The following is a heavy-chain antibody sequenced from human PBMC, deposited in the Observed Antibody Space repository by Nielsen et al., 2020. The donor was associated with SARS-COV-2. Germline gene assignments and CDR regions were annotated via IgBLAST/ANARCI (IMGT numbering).Heavy chain of an antibody. CDR3: AIIAASSYDSSGFDY. CDR1: GFTFSSYS. D-gene: IGHD3-22*01. J-gene: IGHJ4*02. Sequence: GESLKISCAASGFTFSSYSMNWVRQAPGKGLEWVSSISSSSSYIYYADSVKGRFTISRDNAKNSLYLQMNSLRAEDTAVYYCAIIAASSYDSSGFDYWGQGTLVTVSS. CDR2: ISSSSSYI. V-gene: IGHV3-21*01.